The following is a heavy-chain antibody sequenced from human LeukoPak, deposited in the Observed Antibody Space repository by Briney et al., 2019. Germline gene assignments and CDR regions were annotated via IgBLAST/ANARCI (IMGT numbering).Heavy chain of an antibody. CDR3: ARGRSRIAARRNWFDP. Sequence: GGSLRLSCAASGFTFSSYAMSWVRQAPGKGLEWVSSISSSSSYIYYADSVKGRFTISRDNAKNSLYLQMNSLRAEDTAVYYCARGRSRIAARRNWFDPWGQGTLVTVSS. V-gene: IGHV3-21*04. J-gene: IGHJ5*02. CDR2: ISSSSSYI. CDR1: GFTFSSYA. D-gene: IGHD6-6*01.